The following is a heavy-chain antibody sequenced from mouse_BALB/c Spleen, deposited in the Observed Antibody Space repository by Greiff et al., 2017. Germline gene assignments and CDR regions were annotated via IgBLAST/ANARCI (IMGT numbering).Heavy chain of an antibody. Sequence: EVKLQESGAELVRPGALVKLSCKASGFNIKDYYMHWVKQRPEQGLERIGWIDPENGNTIYDPKFQGKASITADTSSNTAYLQLSSLTSEDTAVYYCARGGGPYFDVWGAGTTVTVSS. CDR2: IDPENGNT. V-gene: IGHV14-1*02. J-gene: IGHJ1*01. CDR3: ARGGGPYFDV. CDR1: GFNIKDYY.